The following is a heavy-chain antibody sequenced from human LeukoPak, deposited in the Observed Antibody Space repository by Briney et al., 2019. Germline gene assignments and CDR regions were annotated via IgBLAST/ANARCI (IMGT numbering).Heavy chain of an antibody. CDR1: GGSISSSSYY. V-gene: IGHV4-39*01. CDR3: ARHSDTYGDRGPGY. CDR2: IYYSGAT. J-gene: IGHJ4*02. D-gene: IGHD5-18*01. Sequence: SETLSLTCTVSGGSISSSSYYGGWIRQPPGKGLEWIGSIYYSGATYYSPSLKSRVTISIDTSKNQLSLRLSSVTAADTAVYYCARHSDTYGDRGPGYWGQGTLVTVSS.